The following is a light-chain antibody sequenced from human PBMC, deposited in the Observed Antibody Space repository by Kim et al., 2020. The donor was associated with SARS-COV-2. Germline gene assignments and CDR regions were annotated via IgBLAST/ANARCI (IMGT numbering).Light chain of an antibody. J-gene: IGLJ3*02. CDR2: RNN. V-gene: IGLV10-54*04. CDR3: SAWDSSLNVWV. Sequence: HTATLTCTGDNNHVGNQGAAWLQQHQGHPPKLLSYRNNNRPSGISERFSASRSGDTASLTITGLQPEDETDYYCSAWDSSLNVWVFGGGTQLTVL. CDR1: NNHVGNQG.